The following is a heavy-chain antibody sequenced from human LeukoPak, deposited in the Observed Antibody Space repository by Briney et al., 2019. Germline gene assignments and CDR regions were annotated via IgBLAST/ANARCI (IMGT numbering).Heavy chain of an antibody. CDR1: GYIFDRYD. CDR2: MNPKTGNT. D-gene: IGHD3-10*01. Sequence: GASVRVSCKASGYIFDRYDINWVRQATGKGLEWMGWMNPKTGNTGYVQRFQGRVNMTSDTPMTTAYMELNSLNFEDTAVYYCVRGRGVRGVYNWFDPWGQGTLVTVSS. J-gene: IGHJ5*02. V-gene: IGHV1-8*01. CDR3: VRGRGVRGVYNWFDP.